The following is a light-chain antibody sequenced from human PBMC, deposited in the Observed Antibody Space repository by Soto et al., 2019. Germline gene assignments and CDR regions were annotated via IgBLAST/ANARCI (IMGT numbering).Light chain of an antibody. CDR1: QSVSSN. CDR2: GAS. V-gene: IGKV3-15*01. CDR3: QQYNNWLIT. Sequence: EIVMTQSPATLSVSPGERATLSCRASQSVSSNLAWYQQKPGQAPRLLIYGASTRATGIPARFSGSGSGTEFPLTISSVQSEDFAVYYCQQYNNWLITFGQGTRLEIK. J-gene: IGKJ5*01.